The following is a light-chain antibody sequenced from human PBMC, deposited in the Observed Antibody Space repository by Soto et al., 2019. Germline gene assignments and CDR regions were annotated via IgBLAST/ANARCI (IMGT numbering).Light chain of an antibody. Sequence: QAVVTQPASVSGSPGQSITISCTGTSSDVGGYNYVSWYQQHPGKAPKLMIYEVSNRPSGVSNRFSGSKSGNTASLTISGLQAEDEADYYCSSYTTSGAGVFGGGTKLTVL. CDR2: EVS. CDR1: SSDVGGYNY. CDR3: SSYTTSGAGV. J-gene: IGLJ2*01. V-gene: IGLV2-14*01.